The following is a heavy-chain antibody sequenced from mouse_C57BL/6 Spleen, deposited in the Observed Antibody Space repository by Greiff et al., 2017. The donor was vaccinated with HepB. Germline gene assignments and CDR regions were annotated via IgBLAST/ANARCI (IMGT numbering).Heavy chain of an antibody. V-gene: IGHV14-4*01. CDR2: IDAENGDT. J-gene: IGHJ4*01. Sequence: EVQLQQSGAELVRPGASVKLSCTASGFNIKDDYMHWVKQRPEQGLEWIGWIDAENGDTEYASKFQGKATITADTSSNTAYLQLSSLTSEDTAVYYCTTDSSGYLLYAMDYWGQGTSVTVSS. D-gene: IGHD3-2*02. CDR3: TTDSSGYLLYAMDY. CDR1: GFNIKDDY.